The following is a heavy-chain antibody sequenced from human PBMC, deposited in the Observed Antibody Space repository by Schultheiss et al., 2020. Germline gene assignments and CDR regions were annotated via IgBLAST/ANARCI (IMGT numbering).Heavy chain of an antibody. D-gene: IGHD6-19*01. CDR3: ARERRALYSSGWVVDY. Sequence: SETLSLTCTVSGDSITTYYWSWIRQPPGKGLEWIGYIYYSGSTNYNPSLKSRVTISVDTSKNQFSLKLSSVTAADTAVYYCARERRALYSSGWVVDYWGQGTLVTVSS. V-gene: IGHV4-59*12. J-gene: IGHJ4*02. CDR2: IYYSGST. CDR1: GDSITTYY.